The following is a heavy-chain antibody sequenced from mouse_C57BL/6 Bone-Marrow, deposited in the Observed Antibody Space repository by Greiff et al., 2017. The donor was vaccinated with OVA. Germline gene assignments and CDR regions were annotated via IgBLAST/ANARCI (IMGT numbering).Heavy chain of an antibody. D-gene: IGHD2-5*01. Sequence: VQRVESGPGLVQPSQSLSITCTVSGFSLTSYGVHWVRQSPGKGLEWLGVIWRGGSTDYNAAFMSRLSITKDNSKSQVFFKMNSLQADDTAIYYCAKKGGSNYGFYAMDYWGQGTSVTVSS. J-gene: IGHJ4*01. CDR1: GFSLTSYG. CDR2: IWRGGST. V-gene: IGHV2-5*01. CDR3: AKKGGSNYGFYAMDY.